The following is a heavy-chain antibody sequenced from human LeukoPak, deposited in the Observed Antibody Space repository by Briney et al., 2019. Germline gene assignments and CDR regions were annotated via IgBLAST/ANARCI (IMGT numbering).Heavy chain of an antibody. CDR1: GYTFTSYD. CDR2: MNPNSGNT. CDR3: ARGATSYYGMDV. J-gene: IGHJ6*02. Sequence: ASVKVSCKASGYTFTSYDINWVRQAPGQGLEWMGWMNPNSGNTGYAQKFQGRVTMTRNTSISTAYMELSSLRSEDTAVYYCARGATSYYGMDVWGQGTTVTVSS. V-gene: IGHV1-8*01.